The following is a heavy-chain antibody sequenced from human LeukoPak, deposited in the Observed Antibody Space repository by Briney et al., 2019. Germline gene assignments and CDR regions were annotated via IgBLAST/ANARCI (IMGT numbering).Heavy chain of an antibody. D-gene: IGHD4-17*01. J-gene: IGHJ4*02. Sequence: PGGSLRLSCAASGFTFINYAMSWVRQAPGKGLEWVSVISGTGGTTYYADSVKGRFTISRDNSKNTVYLQMNSLRAEDTAVYYCAKGEPPVTPGDDYWGQGILVTVSS. CDR2: ISGTGGTT. CDR1: GFTFINYA. CDR3: AKGEPPVTPGDDY. V-gene: IGHV3-23*01.